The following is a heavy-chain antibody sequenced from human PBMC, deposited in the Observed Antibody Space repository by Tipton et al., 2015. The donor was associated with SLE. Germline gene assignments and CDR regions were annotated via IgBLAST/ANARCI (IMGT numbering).Heavy chain of an antibody. V-gene: IGHV4-59*01. J-gene: IGHJ4*02. CDR3: ARGPYYDIWSGYKDPLDY. CDR1: GGSISSYY. D-gene: IGHD3-3*01. CDR2: ISYRGNT. Sequence: TLSLTCNVFGGSISSYYWSWIRQSPGKGLEWIAYISYRGNTDYNPSLKSRVTISVDTSKNQFSLKLSSVTAADTAVYYCARGPYYDIWSGYKDPLDYWGQGTLVTVSS.